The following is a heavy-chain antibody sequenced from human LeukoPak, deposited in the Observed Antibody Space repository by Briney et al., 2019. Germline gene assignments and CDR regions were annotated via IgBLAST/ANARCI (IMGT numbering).Heavy chain of an antibody. CDR1: GFTFDDYG. CDR2: ISWNSGSI. V-gene: IGHV3-9*01. Sequence: GGSLRLSCAASGFTFDDYGMHWVRQAPGKGLEWVSGISWNSGSIDFADSVKGRLTISRDNAKNSLYLQMNSLRAEDTAFYYCAKATGVSGNDFDYWGQGTLVTVSS. J-gene: IGHJ4*02. D-gene: IGHD1-1*01. CDR3: AKATGVSGNDFDY.